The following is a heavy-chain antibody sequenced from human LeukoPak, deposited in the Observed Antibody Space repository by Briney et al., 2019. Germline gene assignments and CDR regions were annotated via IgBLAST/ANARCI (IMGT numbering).Heavy chain of an antibody. CDR1: GYIFTSYG. J-gene: IGHJ6*03. Sequence: ASVKVSCKASGYIFTSYGISWVRQAPGQGLEWMGWISAYNGNTNYTQKLQGRVTMTTDTSTSTAYMKLRSLRSDDTAGYYCAREYIVVVPAASYYMDVWGKGTTVTVSS. D-gene: IGHD2-2*01. V-gene: IGHV1-18*01. CDR2: ISAYNGNT. CDR3: AREYIVVVPAASYYMDV.